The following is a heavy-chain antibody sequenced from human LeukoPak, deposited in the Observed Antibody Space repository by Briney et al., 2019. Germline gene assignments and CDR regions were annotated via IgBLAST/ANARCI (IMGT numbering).Heavy chain of an antibody. CDR2: IYYSGST. V-gene: IGHV4-30-4*08. CDR1: GGSISSGDYY. D-gene: IGHD5-12*01. CDR3: AGHQWMYNWFDP. J-gene: IGHJ5*02. Sequence: PPETLSLTCTVSGGSISSGDYYWSWIRQPPGKGLEWIGYIYYSGSTYYNPSLKSRVTISVDTSKNQFSLKLSSVTAADTAVYYCAGHQWMYNWFDPWGQGTLVTVSS.